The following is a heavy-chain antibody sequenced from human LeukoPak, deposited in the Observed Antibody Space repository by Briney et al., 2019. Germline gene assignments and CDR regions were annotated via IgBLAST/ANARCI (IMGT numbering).Heavy chain of an antibody. CDR1: GFTFSSYG. Sequence: GGSLRLSCAASGFTFSSYGMHWVRQAPGKGLEWVAFIRYDGSNKYYADSVKGRFTISRDNSKKSLYLQMNSLSADDTAVYYCAGGASEYSSSGDFAYWGQGTLVTVSS. CDR3: AGGASEYSSSGDFAY. V-gene: IGHV3-30*02. J-gene: IGHJ4*02. D-gene: IGHD6-6*01. CDR2: IRYDGSNK.